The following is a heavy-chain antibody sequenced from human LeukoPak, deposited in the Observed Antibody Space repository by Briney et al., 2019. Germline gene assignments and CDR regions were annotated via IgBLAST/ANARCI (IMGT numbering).Heavy chain of an antibody. CDR3: ARGGTSGSLIY. V-gene: IGHV3-74*01. D-gene: IGHD1-26*01. CDR2: INSDGGST. Sequence: GGSLRLSCAASGFTFSNYWMHWVRQDPWKGLVWVSRINSDGGSTGYADSVKGRFTISRDNAKNTLYLQMNSLRAEDTALYYCARGGTSGSLIYWGQGTLVTVSS. J-gene: IGHJ4*02. CDR1: GFTFSNYW.